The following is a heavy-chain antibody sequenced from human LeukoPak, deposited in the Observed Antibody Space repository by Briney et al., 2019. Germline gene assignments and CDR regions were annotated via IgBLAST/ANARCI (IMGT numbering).Heavy chain of an antibody. J-gene: IGHJ6*02. CDR1: GYTFTGYY. D-gene: IGHD3-10*01. V-gene: IGHV1-2*02. CDR3: ARGTYYYGSGRHAWHGMDV. CDR2: INPNSGGT. Sequence: ASVKVSCKASGYTFTGYYMHWVRQAPGQGLEWMGWINPNSGGTNYAQKFQGRVTMTRDTSISTAYMELSRLRSDDTAVYYCARGTYYYGSGRHAWHGMDVWGLGTTVTVSS.